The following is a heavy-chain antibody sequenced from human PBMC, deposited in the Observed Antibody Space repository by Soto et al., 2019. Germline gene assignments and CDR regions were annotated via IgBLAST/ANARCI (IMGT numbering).Heavy chain of an antibody. CDR2: MYSGST. Sequence: QVQLQESGPRLVRPSETLSLTCSVSGASITAHYWSWIRQPPGKGLEWVAYMYSGSTTYNPSLKIRVAITIDPSKNQVSLNLKSVTAADTGVYCCAKPQDGHNCFDYWCPGSPVTVSS. CDR1: GASITAHY. J-gene: IGHJ4*02. CDR3: AKPQDGHNCFDY. V-gene: IGHV4-59*08. D-gene: IGHD2-15*01.